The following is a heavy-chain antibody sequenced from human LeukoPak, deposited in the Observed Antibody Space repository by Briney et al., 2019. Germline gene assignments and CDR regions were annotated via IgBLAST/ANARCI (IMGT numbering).Heavy chain of an antibody. CDR3: ARLGGNSCFDY. V-gene: IGHV4-59*01. CDR2: IYYSGTT. J-gene: IGHJ4*02. CDR1: GGSISSYY. D-gene: IGHD4-23*01. Sequence: PSETLSLTCTVSGGSISSYYWSWIRQPPGKGLEWIGYIYYSGTTTYNPSLKSRVTISLDTSKKQFSLKLSSVTAADTAVYYCARLGGNSCFDYWGQGTLVTVSS.